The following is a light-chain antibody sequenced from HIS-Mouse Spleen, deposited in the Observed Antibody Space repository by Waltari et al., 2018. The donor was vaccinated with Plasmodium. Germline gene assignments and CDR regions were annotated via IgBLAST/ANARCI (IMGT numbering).Light chain of an antibody. V-gene: IGKV3-15*01. CDR1: QSVRSN. Sequence: EIVMTQSPAPLSVSPGERATLSCRASQSVRSNIAWYQQKPGQAPRLLIYGASTRATGIPARFSGSGSGTEFTLTISSLQSEDFAVYYCQQYNNWPPYTFGQGTKLEIK. J-gene: IGKJ2*01. CDR2: GAS. CDR3: QQYNNWPPYT.